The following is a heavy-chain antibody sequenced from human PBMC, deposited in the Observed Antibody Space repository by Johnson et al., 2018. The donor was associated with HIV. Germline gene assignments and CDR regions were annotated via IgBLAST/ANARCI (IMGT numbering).Heavy chain of an antibody. V-gene: IGHV3-11*04. CDR2: ISSSGDII. J-gene: IGHJ3*02. CDR1: GFTFSDYY. Sequence: QEKLVESGGGVVQPGRSLRLSCAASGFTFSDYYMTWIRQAPGKGLEWLSFISSSGDIIRYADSVKGRFTISRDNAKNSLILQMNSLRDEDTAVYYCARRTVTALFHIWGQGTTVTLS. D-gene: IGHD4-17*01. CDR3: ARRTVTALFHI.